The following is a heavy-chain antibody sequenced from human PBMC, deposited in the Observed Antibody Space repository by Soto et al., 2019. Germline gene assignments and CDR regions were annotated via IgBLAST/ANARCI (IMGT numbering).Heavy chain of an antibody. D-gene: IGHD1-26*01. J-gene: IGHJ2*01. CDR3: ARPGIVGAMSYWNFDL. CDR1: GGSISSSSYY. CDR2: MYYSGNS. V-gene: IGHV4-39*01. Sequence: QLQLQESGPGLVKPSETLSLTCTVSGGSISSSSYYWGWIRLPPGKGLEWIGSMYYSGNSYYNPSLKSRVTISVDTSKNQFSLKLSSVTAADTAVYYCARPGIVGAMSYWNFDLWGRGTLVTVSS.